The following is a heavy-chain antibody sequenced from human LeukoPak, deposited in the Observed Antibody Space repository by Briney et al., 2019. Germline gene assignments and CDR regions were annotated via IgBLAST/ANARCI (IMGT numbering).Heavy chain of an antibody. V-gene: IGHV1-2*02. CDR1: GYTFTVYY. Sequence: ASVKVSCKASGYTFTVYYMHWVRQAPGQGLELMGWINPNSGGTNYAQKFQGRVTMTRDTSISTAYMELSRLRSDDTAVYYCARDGCSSTSCPDVWGQGTTVTVSS. D-gene: IGHD2-2*01. J-gene: IGHJ6*02. CDR3: ARDGCSSTSCPDV. CDR2: INPNSGGT.